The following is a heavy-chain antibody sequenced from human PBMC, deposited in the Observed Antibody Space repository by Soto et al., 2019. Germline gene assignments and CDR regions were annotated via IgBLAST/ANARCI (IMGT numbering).Heavy chain of an antibody. D-gene: IGHD1-1*01. J-gene: IGHJ4*02. V-gene: IGHV3-53*01. CDR3: ARAVLDRSPFGY. Sequence: GGSLRLSCAASGFTVSGNYMSWVRQAPGKGLEWVSVIYSGGSTYYADSVKGRFTISRDNSKNTLYLQMNSLRAEDTAVYYCARAVLDRSPFGYWGQGTLVTVSS. CDR1: GFTVSGNY. CDR2: IYSGGST.